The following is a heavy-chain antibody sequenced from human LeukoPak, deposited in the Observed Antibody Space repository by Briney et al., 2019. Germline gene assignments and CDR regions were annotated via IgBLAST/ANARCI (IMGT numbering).Heavy chain of an antibody. V-gene: IGHV4-61*01. D-gene: IGHD6-13*01. J-gene: IGHJ4*02. CDR2: IYYSGST. CDR1: GGSVSSGSYY. Sequence: SETLSLTCTVSGGSVSSGSYYWSWIRQPPGKGLEWIGYIYYSGSTNYNPSLKSRVTISVDTSKNQFSLKLSSVTAADTAVYYCAGEQAAGGLDYWGQGTLVTVSS. CDR3: AGEQAAGGLDY.